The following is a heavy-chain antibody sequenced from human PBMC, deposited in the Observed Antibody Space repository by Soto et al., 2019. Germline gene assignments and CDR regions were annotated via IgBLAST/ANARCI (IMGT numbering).Heavy chain of an antibody. CDR2: IWYDGSNK. CDR3: ARFGLQWEEAWFSFMDV. Sequence: GGSLRLSCAASGFTFSSYGMHWVRQAPGKGLEWVAVIWYDGSNKYYADSVKGRFTISRDNSKNTLYLQMNSLRAEDTAVYYCARFGLQWEEAWFSFMDVWGQGTTVTVSS. V-gene: IGHV3-33*01. J-gene: IGHJ6*02. CDR1: GFTFSSYG. D-gene: IGHD1-26*01.